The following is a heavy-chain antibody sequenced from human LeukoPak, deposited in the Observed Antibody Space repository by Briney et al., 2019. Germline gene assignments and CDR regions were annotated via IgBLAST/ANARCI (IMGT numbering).Heavy chain of an antibody. CDR1: GFTFDDYA. CDR3: AKDMGAAAATFSPRNYYYYYGMDV. CDR2: ISWNSGSI. V-gene: IGHV3-9*01. J-gene: IGHJ6*02. Sequence: GRSLRLSCAASGFTFDDYAMHWVRQAPGKGLEWVSGISWNSGSIGYADSVKGRFTISRDNAKNSLYLQMNSLRAEDTALYYCAKDMGAAAATFSPRNYYYYYGMDVWGQGTTVTVSS. D-gene: IGHD6-13*01.